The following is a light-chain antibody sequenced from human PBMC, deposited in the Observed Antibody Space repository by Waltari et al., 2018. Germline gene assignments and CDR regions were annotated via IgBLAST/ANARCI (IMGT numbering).Light chain of an antibody. CDR3: QHHVRLPAT. CDR2: GAS. CDR1: QNIGNY. J-gene: IGKJ1*01. V-gene: IGKV3-20*01. Sequence: IVLTQSPDTLSLSPGGRATLSCRARQNIGNYLAWYQQKPGQAPRLLVYGASSRAAGIPDRFSGSGSGADFSLTISRLEPEDFAVYYCQHHVRLPATFGQGTKV.